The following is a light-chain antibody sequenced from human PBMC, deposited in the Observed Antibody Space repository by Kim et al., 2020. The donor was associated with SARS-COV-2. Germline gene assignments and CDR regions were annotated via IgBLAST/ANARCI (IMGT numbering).Light chain of an antibody. V-gene: IGLV1-44*01. CDR1: SANLGSNT. J-gene: IGLJ3*02. Sequence: PGQRVTISCSGSSANLGSNTVNWYQQLTGTAPNLLIYSNNQRPSGVPDRFSGSKSGTSASLAISGLQSEDEADYYCAAWDDSLNGVFGGGTKLTVL. CDR3: AAWDDSLNGV. CDR2: SNN.